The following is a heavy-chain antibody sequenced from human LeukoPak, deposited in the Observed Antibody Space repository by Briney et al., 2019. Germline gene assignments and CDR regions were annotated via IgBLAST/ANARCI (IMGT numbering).Heavy chain of an antibody. V-gene: IGHV1-18*01. CDR1: GYTFTSYG. J-gene: IGHJ6*03. CDR2: ISAYNGNT. CDR3: ARDGRVDLVATRLHYYYYMDV. D-gene: IGHD5-12*01. Sequence: GASVKVSCKSSGYTFTSYGISWVRQAPGQGLEWMGWISAYNGNTNYAQKLQGRVTMTTDTSTSTAYMELRSLRSDDTAVYYCARDGRVDLVATRLHYYYYMDVGGKGTTVTVSS.